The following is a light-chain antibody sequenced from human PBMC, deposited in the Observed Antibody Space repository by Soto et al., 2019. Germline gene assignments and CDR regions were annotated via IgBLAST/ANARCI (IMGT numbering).Light chain of an antibody. CDR2: GVS. CDR1: QSVSSNY. J-gene: IGKJ5*01. V-gene: IGKV3-20*01. CDR3: QQYAPSPAIT. Sequence: ETVLTQSPGTLSLSPGERATLSCRASQSVSSNYLVWYQQKPGQAPRLLISGVSTRVTGIPDRFSGSGSGTDFTLTISRLEPEDVAVYYCQQYAPSPAITFGQGTRVEIK.